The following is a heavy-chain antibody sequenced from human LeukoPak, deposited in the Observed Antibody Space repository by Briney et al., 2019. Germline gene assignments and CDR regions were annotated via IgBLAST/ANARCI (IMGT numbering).Heavy chain of an antibody. V-gene: IGHV3-64*01. Sequence: GGSLRLPCAASGFTFSSYAMHWVRQAPGKGLEYVSAISSNGGSTYYANSVKGRFTISRDNSKNTLYLQMGSLRAEDMAVYYCARGDCGGDCYSGDYWGQGTLVTVSS. CDR3: ARGDCGGDCYSGDY. J-gene: IGHJ4*02. CDR2: ISSNGGST. D-gene: IGHD2-21*02. CDR1: GFTFSSYA.